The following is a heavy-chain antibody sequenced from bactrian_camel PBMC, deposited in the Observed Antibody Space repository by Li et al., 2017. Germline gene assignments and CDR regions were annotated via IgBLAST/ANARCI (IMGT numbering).Heavy chain of an antibody. V-gene: IGHV3-2*01. CDR1: GFTFSGYY. CDR3: AKDPKMYGGSWLSPDIDH. J-gene: IGHJ4*01. Sequence: QVQLVESGGGLVQPGGSLRLSCVTSGFTFSGYYMSWVRQAPGKGLEWVSSIYSDGTNTYYADSVKGRFTISRDNAKNTVYLQMNNLNTEDTAMYYCAKDPKMYGGSWLSPDIDHWGQGTQVTVS. CDR2: IYSDGTNT. D-gene: IGHD6*01.